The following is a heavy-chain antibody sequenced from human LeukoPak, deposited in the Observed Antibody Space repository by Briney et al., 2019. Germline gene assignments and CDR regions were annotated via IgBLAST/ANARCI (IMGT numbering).Heavy chain of an antibody. CDR1: GGTFSSYA. J-gene: IGHJ5*02. V-gene: IGHV1-69*05. D-gene: IGHD2-2*01. CDR3: ATTRYCSSTSGSGWFDP. CDR2: IIPIFGTA. Sequence: GASVKVSCKASGGTFSSYAISWVRQAPGQGLEWMGGIIPIFGTANYAQKFQARVTITTNESTSTAYMELSSLRSEDTAVYYCATTRYCSSTSGSGWFDPWGQGTLVTVSS.